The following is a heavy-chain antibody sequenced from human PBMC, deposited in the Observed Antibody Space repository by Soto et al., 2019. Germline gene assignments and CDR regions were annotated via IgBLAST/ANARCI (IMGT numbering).Heavy chain of an antibody. D-gene: IGHD4-17*01. Sequence: QVQLVQSGAEVKKTGSSVKVSCKASGGTFSSYTISWVRQAPGQGLEWMGRIIPMFGIENYAQKFQGRVTITADKSTSTAYMELSSLRSEDTAVYYCARGYGDSHDYWGQGTLVTVSS. J-gene: IGHJ4*02. CDR3: ARGYGDSHDY. CDR2: IIPMFGIE. V-gene: IGHV1-69*02. CDR1: GGTFSSYT.